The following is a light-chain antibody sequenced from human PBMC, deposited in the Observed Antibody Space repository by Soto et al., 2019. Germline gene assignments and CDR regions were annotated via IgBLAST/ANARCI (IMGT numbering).Light chain of an antibody. CDR3: QQYLGSPPGYS. V-gene: IGKV3-20*01. Sequence: EIVLTQSPGTLSLSPGERATLSCRASQSVSSSYLAWYQQKPGQAPRLLIYGASSRATGIPDRFSGSGSGTDFTLTISRLEPEDFAVYYCQQYLGSPPGYSFGQGTKLEIK. CDR1: QSVSSSY. CDR2: GAS. J-gene: IGKJ2*01.